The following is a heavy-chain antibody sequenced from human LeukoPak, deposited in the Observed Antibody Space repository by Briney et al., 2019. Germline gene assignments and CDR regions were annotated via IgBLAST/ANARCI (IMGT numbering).Heavy chain of an antibody. V-gene: IGHV3-21*01. Sequence: PGGSLRLSCAASGFTFSSYSMNWVRQAPGKGLEWVSSISSSSSYIYYADSVKGRFTISRDNAKNSLYLQMNSLRAEDTAVYYCARVRDEATIRSSFDPWGQGTLVTVSS. J-gene: IGHJ5*02. CDR2: ISSSSSYI. CDR1: GFTFSSYS. D-gene: IGHD5-12*01. CDR3: ARVRDEATIRSSFDP.